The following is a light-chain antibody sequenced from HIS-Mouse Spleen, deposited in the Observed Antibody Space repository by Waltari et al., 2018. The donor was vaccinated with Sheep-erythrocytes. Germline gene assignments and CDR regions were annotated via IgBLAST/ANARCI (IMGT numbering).Light chain of an antibody. CDR3: QAWDSSTVV. Sequence: SYELTQPPSVSVSPGQTASITCSGDKLGAKYACWYPQKPGHSPVLVIYQDSKRPSGIPERFSGSNSGNTATLTISGTQAMDEADYYCQAWDSSTVVFGGGTKLTVL. CDR1: KLGAKY. V-gene: IGLV3-1*01. CDR2: QDS. J-gene: IGLJ2*01.